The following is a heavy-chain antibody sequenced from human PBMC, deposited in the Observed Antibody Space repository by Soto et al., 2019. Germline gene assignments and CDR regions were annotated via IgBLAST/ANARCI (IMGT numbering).Heavy chain of an antibody. V-gene: IGHV1-69*13. CDR2: IIPIFGTA. CDR1: GGTFSSYA. J-gene: IGHJ5*02. D-gene: IGHD2-2*01. CDR3: ARLIPGGNQYQLQNNWFDP. Sequence: GASVKVSCKASGGTFSSYAISWVRQAPGQGLEWMGGIIPIFGTANYAQKFQGRVTITADESTSTAYMELSSLRSEDTAVYYCARLIPGGNQYQLQNNWFDPWGQGTLVTVSS.